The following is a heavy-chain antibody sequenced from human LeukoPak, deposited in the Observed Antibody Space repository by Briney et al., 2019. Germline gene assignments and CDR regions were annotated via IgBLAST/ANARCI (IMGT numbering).Heavy chain of an antibody. Sequence: GSLRLSCAASGFTFSSYGMHWVRQAPGKGLEWVAVISYDGSNKYYADSVKGRFTISRDNSKNTLYLQMNSLRAEDTAVYYCARRRVTVVRGVDITSCYFDYWGQGTLVTVSS. CDR1: GFTFSSYG. D-gene: IGHD3-10*01. CDR3: ARRRVTVVRGVDITSCYFDY. V-gene: IGHV3-30*03. CDR2: ISYDGSNK. J-gene: IGHJ4*02.